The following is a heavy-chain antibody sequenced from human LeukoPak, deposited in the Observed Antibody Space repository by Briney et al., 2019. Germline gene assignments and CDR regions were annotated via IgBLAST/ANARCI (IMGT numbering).Heavy chain of an antibody. CDR3: AREGRQWLVLGWFDP. CDR1: GFTFSSYA. J-gene: IGHJ5*02. D-gene: IGHD6-19*01. CDR2: ISYDGSNK. Sequence: GRSLRLSCAASGFTFSSYAMHWVRQAPGKGLEWVAVISYDGSNKYYADSVKGRFTISRDNSKNTLYLQMNSLRAEDTAVYYCAREGRQWLVLGWFDPWGQGTLVTVSS. V-gene: IGHV3-30-3*01.